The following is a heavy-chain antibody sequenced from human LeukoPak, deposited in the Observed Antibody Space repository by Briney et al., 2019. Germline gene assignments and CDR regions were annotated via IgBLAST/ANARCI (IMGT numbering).Heavy chain of an antibody. J-gene: IGHJ5*02. CDR2: ISADNGNP. D-gene: IGHD3-9*01. V-gene: IGHV1-18*01. CDR3: ARTNYDFLTGYYDNWFDP. Sequence: ASVNVSCKTSGYTFTSYGFSWVRQAPAQGLEWMGWISADNGNPNYARKFQGRVTMTTDTSTSTVYMELRSLRSDDTAVYYCARTNYDFLTGYYDNWFDPWGQGTLVTVSS. CDR1: GYTFTSYG.